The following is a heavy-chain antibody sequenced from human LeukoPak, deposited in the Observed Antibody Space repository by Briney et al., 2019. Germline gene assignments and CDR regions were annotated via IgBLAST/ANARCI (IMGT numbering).Heavy chain of an antibody. CDR1: GYTFTTYA. J-gene: IGHJ4*02. CDR3: ARDGDTAMAAQFDY. CDR2: INTNTGNP. Sequence: ASVKVSCKASGYTFTTYAMNWVRQAPGQGLEWMGWINTNTGNPTYAQGFTGRFVFSLDTSVSTAYLQISSLKAEDTAVYCCARDGDTAMAAQFDYWGQGTLVTVSS. D-gene: IGHD5-18*01. V-gene: IGHV7-4-1*02.